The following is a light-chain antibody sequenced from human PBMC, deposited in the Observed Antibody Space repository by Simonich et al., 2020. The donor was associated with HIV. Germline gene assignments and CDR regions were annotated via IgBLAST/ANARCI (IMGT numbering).Light chain of an antibody. CDR2: GAS. CDR1: RSVSRN. Sequence: EIVMTQSPATLSVSPGERATLSCRASRSVSRNLAWYQQKPGQTPRLLIYGASTRATVIPARFSGSGSGTDFTLTISSLQAEDVAVYSCQQYYSTPPTFGQGTKVEIK. J-gene: IGKJ1*01. V-gene: IGKV3-15*01. CDR3: QQYYSTPPT.